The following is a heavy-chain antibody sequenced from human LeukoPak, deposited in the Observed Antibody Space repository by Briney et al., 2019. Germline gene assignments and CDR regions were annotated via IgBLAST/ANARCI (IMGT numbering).Heavy chain of an antibody. V-gene: IGHV3-23*01. CDR2: ISGSGGST. CDR3: AKDGCSSTSCYTYYYYMDV. J-gene: IGHJ6*03. CDR1: GFTFSSYG. D-gene: IGHD2-2*02. Sequence: GGTLRLSCAASGFTFSSYGMSWVRQAPGKGLEWVSGISGSGGSTYYADSVKGRFTISRDNSKNTLYLQMNSLRAEDTAVYYCAKDGCSSTSCYTYYYYMDVWGKGTTVTISS.